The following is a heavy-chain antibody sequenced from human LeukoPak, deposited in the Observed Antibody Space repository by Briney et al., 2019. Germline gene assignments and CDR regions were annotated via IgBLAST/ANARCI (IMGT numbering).Heavy chain of an antibody. V-gene: IGHV3-23*01. CDR3: ARVSPPSYYYDSSGYYDY. Sequence: PGGSLRLSCAASGFTFSSYAMSWVRQAPGKGLEWVSAISGSGGSTYYADSVKGRFTISRDNSKNTLYLQMNSLRAEDTAVYYCARVSPPSYYYDSSGYYDYWGQGTLVTVSS. CDR2: ISGSGGST. J-gene: IGHJ4*02. CDR1: GFTFSSYA. D-gene: IGHD3-22*01.